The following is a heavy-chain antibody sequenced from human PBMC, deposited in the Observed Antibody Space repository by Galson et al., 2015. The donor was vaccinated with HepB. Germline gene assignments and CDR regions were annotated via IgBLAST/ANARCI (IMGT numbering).Heavy chain of an antibody. D-gene: IGHD3-3*01. V-gene: IGHV3-23*01. CDR2: ISGSGGST. J-gene: IGHJ4*02. CDR3: ANVGSMYYDFWSGYSIY. CDR1: GFTFSSYA. Sequence: SLRLSCAASGFTFSSYAMSWVRQAPGKGLEWVSAISGSGGSTYYADSVKGRFTISRDNSKNTLYLQMNSLRAEDTAVYYCANVGSMYYDFWSGYSIYWGQGTLVTVSS.